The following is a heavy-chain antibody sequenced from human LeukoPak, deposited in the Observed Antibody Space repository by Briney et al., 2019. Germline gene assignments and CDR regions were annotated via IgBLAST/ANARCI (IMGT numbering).Heavy chain of an antibody. CDR3: ARHPWIQLWDPYFDY. D-gene: IGHD5-18*01. CDR1: GGSISSSSYY. V-gene: IGHV4-39*01. Sequence: PSETLSVTCTVSGGSISSSSYYWGWIRQPPGKGLEWIGSIYYSGSTYYKPSLRRRVIISVATSKNQFTLMMRSMTAADTAVYYCARHPWIQLWDPYFDYWGQGTLVTASS. J-gene: IGHJ4*02. CDR2: IYYSGST.